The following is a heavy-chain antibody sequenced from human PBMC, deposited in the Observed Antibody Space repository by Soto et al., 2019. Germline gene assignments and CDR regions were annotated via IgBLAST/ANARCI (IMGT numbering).Heavy chain of an antibody. J-gene: IGHJ4*02. CDR2: ISGSGGST. CDR3: AKDPLYSSSWHGYYFDY. CDR1: GFTFSSYA. D-gene: IGHD6-13*01. Sequence: TGGSLRLSCAASGFTFSSYAMSWVRQAPGKGLEWVSAISGSGGSTYYADSVKGRFTISRDNSKNTLYLQMNSLRAEDTAVYYCAKDPLYSSSWHGYYFDYWGQGTLVTVSS. V-gene: IGHV3-23*01.